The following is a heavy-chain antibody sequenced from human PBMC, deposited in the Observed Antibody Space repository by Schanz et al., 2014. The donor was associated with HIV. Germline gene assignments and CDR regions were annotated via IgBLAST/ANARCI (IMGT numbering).Heavy chain of an antibody. Sequence: VQLVESGGGVVQPGRSRRLSCEASGFTFSSYSMNWVRQAPGKGLEWVSSISSSGTYIHYADSVKGRFTISRDNAKNSLYLHMSSLRAEDTAVYYCAREDCSGGSCFSNYYYYAMDVWGQGTTVTVSS. V-gene: IGHV3-21*01. CDR3: AREDCSGGSCFSNYYYYAMDV. CDR1: GFTFSSYS. D-gene: IGHD2-15*01. J-gene: IGHJ6*02. CDR2: ISSSGTYI.